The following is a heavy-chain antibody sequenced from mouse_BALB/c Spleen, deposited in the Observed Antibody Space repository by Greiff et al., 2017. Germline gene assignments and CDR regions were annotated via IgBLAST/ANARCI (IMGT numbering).Heavy chain of an antibody. CDR1: GYTFTSYW. D-gene: IGHD2-2*01. CDR3: ARAPIYYGSFAY. J-gene: IGHJ3*01. V-gene: IGHV1-87*01. Sequence: VQLQQSGAELARPGASVKLSCKASGYTFTSYWMQWVKQRPGQGLEWIGAIYPGDGDTRYTQKFKGKATLTADKSSSTAYMQLSSLASEDSAVYYCARAPIYYGSFAYWGQGTLVTVSA. CDR2: IYPGDGDT.